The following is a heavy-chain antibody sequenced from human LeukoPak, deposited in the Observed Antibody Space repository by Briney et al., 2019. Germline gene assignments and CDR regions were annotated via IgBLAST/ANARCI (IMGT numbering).Heavy chain of an antibody. D-gene: IGHD2-15*01. V-gene: IGHV3-20*04. J-gene: IGHJ4*02. CDR1: GSTVSSNY. CDR2: INWNGASR. Sequence: GGSLRLSCAASGSTVSSNYMSWLRQAPGKGLEWVSGINWNGASRGYADSVKGRFIISRDNAKNSLYLQMNSLRAEDTALYYCARDLLDRGGDDYWGQGTLVTVSS. CDR3: ARDLLDRGGDDY.